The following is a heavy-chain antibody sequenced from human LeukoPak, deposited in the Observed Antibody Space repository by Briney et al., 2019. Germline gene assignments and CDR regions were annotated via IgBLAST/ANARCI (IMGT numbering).Heavy chain of an antibody. J-gene: IGHJ4*02. V-gene: IGHV3-30-3*01. D-gene: IGHD3-3*01. Sequence: GGSLRLSCVASGFTFNTYAIHWVRQAPGKGLEWVAVISYDGSNKYYGDSVKGRFTISRDNSKNTLYLQMNSLRAEDMAVYYCAREEWYYFDYWGQGTLVTVSS. CDR2: ISYDGSNK. CDR3: AREEWYYFDY. CDR1: GFTFNTYA.